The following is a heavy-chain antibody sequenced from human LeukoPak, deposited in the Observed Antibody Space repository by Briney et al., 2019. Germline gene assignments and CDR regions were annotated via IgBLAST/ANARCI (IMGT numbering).Heavy chain of an antibody. D-gene: IGHD4-17*01. J-gene: IGHJ3*02. V-gene: IGHV3-74*01. CDR2: IYSDGSST. CDR3: TFSSYGDHVGVDAFDI. Sequence: GGSLRLSCAASGFTFSSYWMHWVRQAPGKGLVWVSRIYSDGSSTSYADSVKGRFTISRDNAKNTLYLQMNSLRAEDTAVYYCTFSSYGDHVGVDAFDIWGQGTMVTVSS. CDR1: GFTFSSYW.